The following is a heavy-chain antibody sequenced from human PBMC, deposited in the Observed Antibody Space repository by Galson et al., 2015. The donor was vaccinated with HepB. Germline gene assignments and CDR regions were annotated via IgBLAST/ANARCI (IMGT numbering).Heavy chain of an antibody. Sequence: SVKVSCKASGFTFTSSAMQWVRQARGQRLEWIGWIVVGSGNTNYAQKFRERVTITRDMSTSTAYMELSSLRSEDTAVYYCAAYSSRRDYYYGMDVWGQGTTVTVSS. CDR3: AAYSSRRDYYYGMDV. J-gene: IGHJ6*02. CDR1: GFTFTSSA. CDR2: IVVGSGNT. D-gene: IGHD6-13*01. V-gene: IGHV1-58*02.